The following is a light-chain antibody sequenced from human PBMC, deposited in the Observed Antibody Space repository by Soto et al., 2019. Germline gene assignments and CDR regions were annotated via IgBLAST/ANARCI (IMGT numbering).Light chain of an antibody. Sequence: NFMLTQPHSVSESPGKTVTISCTGSSGSIASNYVQWYQQRPGSAPTTVIYEDNQRPSGVPDRFSGSIDSSSNSASLTISGLKTEDEADYYCQSYDGSYHDVLFGGGTKLTVL. J-gene: IGLJ2*01. CDR2: EDN. V-gene: IGLV6-57*02. CDR3: QSYDGSYHDVL. CDR1: SGSIASNY.